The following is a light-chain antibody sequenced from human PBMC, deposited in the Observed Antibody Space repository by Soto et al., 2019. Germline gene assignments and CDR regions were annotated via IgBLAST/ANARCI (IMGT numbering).Light chain of an antibody. CDR3: QHYDHLPIT. Sequence: DIQRTQSPSSLSASVGRRATMPCPASQDITNYLNWYQQKPGKAPRLLLYDASSLETGVPSRFSGSGSGTDFTFTISSLQPEDIATYYCQHYDHLPITFGQGTRLEIK. J-gene: IGKJ5*01. V-gene: IGKV1-33*01. CDR2: DAS. CDR1: QDITNY.